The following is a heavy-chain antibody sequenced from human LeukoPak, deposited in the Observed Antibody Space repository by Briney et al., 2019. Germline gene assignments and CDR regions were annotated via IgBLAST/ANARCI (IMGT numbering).Heavy chain of an antibody. D-gene: IGHD2-2*01. Sequence: GGSLRLSCAASGFTFDDYAMHWVRQAPGKGLEWVSLISWDGGSTYYADSVKGRFTISRDNSKNSLYLQMNSLRAEDTASYYCAKDSGIVVVPAALDYWGQGTLVTVSS. CDR1: GFTFDDYA. J-gene: IGHJ4*02. CDR3: AKDSGIVVVPAALDY. CDR2: ISWDGGST. V-gene: IGHV3-43D*03.